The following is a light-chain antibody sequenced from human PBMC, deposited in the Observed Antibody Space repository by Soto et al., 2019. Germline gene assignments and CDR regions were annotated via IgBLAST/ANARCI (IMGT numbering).Light chain of an antibody. J-gene: IGKJ4*01. V-gene: IGKV3-11*01. CDR1: PSVSSS. CDR3: QQRSNWLT. CDR2: DAS. Sequence: EIVLTQSPATLSLSPGERATLSCRASPSVSSSLAWYQQKPGQAPRLLIYDASNRATGIPARFSGSGSGTDFTLTISILEPEDFAVYYCQQRSNWLTFGGGTKVEIK.